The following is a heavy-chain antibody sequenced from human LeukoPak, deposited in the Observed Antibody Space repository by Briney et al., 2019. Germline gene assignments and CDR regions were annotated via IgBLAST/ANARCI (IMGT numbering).Heavy chain of an antibody. CDR1: GGSISSSSYY. CDR3: ARGRRSSWELLRGSSFDY. J-gene: IGHJ4*02. Sequence: SETLSLTCTVSGGSISSSSYYWGWIRQPPGKGLEWIGSIYYSGSTYYNPSLKSRVTISVDTSKNQFSLKLSSVTAADTAVYYCARGRRSSWELLRGSSFDYWGQGTLVTVSS. V-gene: IGHV4-39*07. CDR2: IYYSGST. D-gene: IGHD1-26*01.